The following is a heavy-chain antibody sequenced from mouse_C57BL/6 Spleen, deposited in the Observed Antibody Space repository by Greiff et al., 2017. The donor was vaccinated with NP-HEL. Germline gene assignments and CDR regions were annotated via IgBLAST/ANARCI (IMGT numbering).Heavy chain of an antibody. CDR3: ARRDYSNYAMDY. Sequence: LVESGAELVKPGASVKISCKASGYAFSSYWMNWVKQRPGKGLEWIGQIYPGDGDTNYNGKFKGKATLTADKSSSTAYMQLSSLTSEDSAVYFCARRDYSNYAMDYWGQGTSVTVSS. V-gene: IGHV1-80*01. CDR1: GYAFSSYW. J-gene: IGHJ4*01. CDR2: IYPGDGDT. D-gene: IGHD2-5*01.